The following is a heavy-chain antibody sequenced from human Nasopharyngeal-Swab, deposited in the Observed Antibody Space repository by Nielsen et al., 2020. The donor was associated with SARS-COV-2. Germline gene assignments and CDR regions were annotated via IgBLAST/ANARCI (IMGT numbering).Heavy chain of an antibody. D-gene: IGHD2-15*01. CDR2: IYYSGST. CDR1: GGSISSSSYY. V-gene: IGHV4-39*07. J-gene: IGHJ4*02. Sequence: GSLRLSRTVSGGSISSSSYYWGWIRQPPGKGLEWIGSIYYSGSTNYNPSLKSRVTISVDTSKNQFSLKLSSVTAADTAVYYCARDLVCSGGSCYSNGFDYWGQGTLVTVSS. CDR3: ARDLVCSGGSCYSNGFDY.